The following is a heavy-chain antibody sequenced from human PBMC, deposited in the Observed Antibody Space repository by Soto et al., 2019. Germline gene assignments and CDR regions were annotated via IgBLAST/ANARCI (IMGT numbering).Heavy chain of an antibody. V-gene: IGHV4-30-4*01. J-gene: IGHJ6*02. D-gene: IGHD3-9*01. CDR3: ARGTVEVLRYFDWLPQYYYYGMDV. Sequence: TSETLSLTCTVSGGSISSGDYYWSWIRQPPGKGLEWIGYIYYSGSTYYNPSLKSRVTISVDTSKNQFSLKLSSVTAADTAVYYCARGTVEVLRYFDWLPQYYYYGMDVWGQGTTVTVSS. CDR2: IYYSGST. CDR1: GGSISSGDYY.